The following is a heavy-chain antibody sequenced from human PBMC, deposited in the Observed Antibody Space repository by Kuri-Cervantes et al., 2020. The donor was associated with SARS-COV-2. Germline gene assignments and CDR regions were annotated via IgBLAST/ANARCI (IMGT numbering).Heavy chain of an antibody. Sequence: SQTLSLTCAVYGGSFSGYNWGWIRQPPGKGLEWIGEINHSGSTNYNPSLKSRVTISVDTSKNQFSLKLSSVTAADTAVYYCARHAGLGPYYDFWSGYSFVGAFAIWGQGKKVNVSS. CDR3: ARHAGLGPYYDFWSGYSFVGAFAI. CDR2: INHSGST. J-gene: IGHJ3*02. CDR1: GGSFSGYN. V-gene: IGHV4-34*01. D-gene: IGHD3-3*01.